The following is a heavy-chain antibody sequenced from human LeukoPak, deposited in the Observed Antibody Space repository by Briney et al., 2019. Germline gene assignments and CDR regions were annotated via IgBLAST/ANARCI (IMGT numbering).Heavy chain of an antibody. V-gene: IGHV4-59*08. D-gene: IGHD3-3*01. J-gene: IGHJ5*02. CDR2: IFYSGST. Sequence: SETLSLTCTVSGGSMSTYYWSWIRQPPGKGLEWIAYIFYSGSTNYNPSLKSRVTISVDTSKNQFSLKLGSGTAADTAVYYCAGHYEGNWFDPWGQGTLVTVSS. CDR1: GGSMSTYY. CDR3: AGHYEGNWFDP.